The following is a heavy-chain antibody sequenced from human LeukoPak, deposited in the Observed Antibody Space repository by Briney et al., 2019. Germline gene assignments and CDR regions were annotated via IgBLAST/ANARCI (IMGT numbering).Heavy chain of an antibody. CDR1: GGSFSGYY. CDR2: INHSGST. D-gene: IGHD1-14*01. CDR3: ARRHGITGTTGEYKENWFGP. V-gene: IGHV4-34*01. Sequence: PSETLSLTCAVYGGSFSGYYWSWIRQPPGKGLEWIGEINHSGSTNYHPSLKSRVPISVDTSKNQFSLKLSSVTAADTAVYYCARRHGITGTTGEYKENWFGPWGQGTLVTVSS. J-gene: IGHJ5*02.